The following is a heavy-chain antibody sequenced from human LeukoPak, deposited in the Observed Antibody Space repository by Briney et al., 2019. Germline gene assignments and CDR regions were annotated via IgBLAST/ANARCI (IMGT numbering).Heavy chain of an antibody. CDR3: ARGPIYGMDV. CDR1: GGSFSAYY. V-gene: IGHV4-34*01. J-gene: IGHJ6*02. CDR2: INHSGST. Sequence: RPSETLSLTCAVYGGSFSAYYWSWIRQPPGKGLEWIGEINHSGSTNYNPSLKSRVTISVDTSKNQFSLKLSSVTAADTAVYYCARGPIYGMDVWGQGTTVTVSS.